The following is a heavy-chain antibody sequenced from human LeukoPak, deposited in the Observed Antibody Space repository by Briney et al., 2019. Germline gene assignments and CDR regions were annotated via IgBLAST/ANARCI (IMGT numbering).Heavy chain of an antibody. Sequence: SQTLSLTCTVSGDSISLGDDYWRWIRQPPARGLDCFRIIYYSWSTYYNPSLKSRVTISVDTSKNQFCLKLSSVTAAETAVYYCARDSYCGGDCYSSWGWGQGTLVTVSS. J-gene: IGHJ4*02. CDR3: ARDSYCGGDCYSSWG. CDR1: GDSISLGDDY. D-gene: IGHD2-21*02. V-gene: IGHV4-30-4*01. CDR2: IYYSWST.